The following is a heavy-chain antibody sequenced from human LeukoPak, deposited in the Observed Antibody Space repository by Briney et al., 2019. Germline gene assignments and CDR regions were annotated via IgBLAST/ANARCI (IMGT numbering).Heavy chain of an antibody. V-gene: IGHV3-30*04. CDR1: GFTFSSYA. D-gene: IGHD1-26*01. CDR2: ISYDGSNK. CDR3: ARDDYEGATAPFDY. Sequence: GSLRLSCAASGFTFSSYAMHWVRQAPGKGLEWVAVISYDGSNKYYADSVKGRFTISRDNSKNTLYLQMNSLRAEDTAVYYCARDDYEGATAPFDYWGQGTLVTVSS. J-gene: IGHJ4*02.